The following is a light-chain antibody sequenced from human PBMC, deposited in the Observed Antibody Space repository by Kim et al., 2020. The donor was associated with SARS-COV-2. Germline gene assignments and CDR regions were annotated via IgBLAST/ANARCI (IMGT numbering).Light chain of an antibody. Sequence: GRSLPTACTGTSIAIVAYNYVSWFQQHPGKAPQLMIYTVTERPSGVSNRFSGSKSGTTASLTISGLQAEDEADYYCISFTTAATWVFGGGTQLTVL. CDR2: TVT. V-gene: IGLV2-14*03. CDR3: ISFTTAATWV. CDR1: SIAIVAYNY. J-gene: IGLJ3*02.